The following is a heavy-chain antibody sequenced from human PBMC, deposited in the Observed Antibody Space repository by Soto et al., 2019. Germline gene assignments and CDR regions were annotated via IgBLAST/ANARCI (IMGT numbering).Heavy chain of an antibody. J-gene: IGHJ1*01. CDR3: TPRVSIGAYYHEDFQH. Sequence: GGSLRLSCAASGFTFTNAWMSWVRQAPGKGLEWVGRIKNKADGGTTDYAAPVKGRFSISRDDSKDTLYLQMNSLQIEDTAVYYCTPRVSIGAYYHEDFQHWGQGALVTVSS. CDR2: IKNKADGGTT. D-gene: IGHD3-22*01. CDR1: GFTFTNAW. V-gene: IGHV3-15*01.